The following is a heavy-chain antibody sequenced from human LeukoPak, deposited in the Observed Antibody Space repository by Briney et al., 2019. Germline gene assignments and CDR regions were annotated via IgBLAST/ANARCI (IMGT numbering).Heavy chain of an antibody. Sequence: GGSLRLSCAASGXTFSSYWMSWVRQAPGKGLEWVANIKQDGSEKYYVDSVKGRFTISRDNGKNSLYLQMNSLRAEDTAVYYCARDGYSHPHGYWGQGTLVTVSS. CDR2: IKQDGSEK. CDR1: GXTFSSYW. CDR3: ARDGYSHPHGY. J-gene: IGHJ4*02. D-gene: IGHD5-18*01. V-gene: IGHV3-7*05.